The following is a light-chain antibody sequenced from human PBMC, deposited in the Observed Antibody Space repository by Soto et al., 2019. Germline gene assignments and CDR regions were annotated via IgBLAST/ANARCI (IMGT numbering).Light chain of an antibody. J-gene: IGKJ5*01. CDR2: AAS. V-gene: IGKV1-27*01. CDR1: QGISNY. CDR3: QKYNSVRIT. Sequence: DIQMTQSPSSLSASVGDRVTITCRASQGISNYLAWYQQKPGKVPKLLIYAASTLQSGVPSRFSGSGSGTDITLTISSLQPEDVATYYCQKYNSVRITFGQGTRLEIK.